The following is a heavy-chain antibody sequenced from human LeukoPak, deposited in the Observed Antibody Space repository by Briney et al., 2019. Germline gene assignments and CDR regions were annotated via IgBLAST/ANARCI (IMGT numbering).Heavy chain of an antibody. J-gene: IGHJ4*02. D-gene: IGHD3-10*01. CDR3: AKDQGYYGSDGPDY. V-gene: IGHV3-9*01. Sequence: PGGSLRLSCAASGFTCDDYAMHWVRQAPGKGLEWVSGISWNSGSIGYADSVKGRFTISRDNAKNSLYLQMNSLRAEDTALYYCAKDQGYYGSDGPDYWGQGTLVTVSS. CDR1: GFTCDDYA. CDR2: ISWNSGSI.